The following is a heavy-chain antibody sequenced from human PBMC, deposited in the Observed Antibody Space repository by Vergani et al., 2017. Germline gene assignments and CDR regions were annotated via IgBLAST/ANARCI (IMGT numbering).Heavy chain of an antibody. V-gene: IGHV3-23*01. CDR2: ISGSGGST. CDR1: GFTFNHYA. D-gene: IGHD5-12*01. Sequence: EVQLLESGGDLVQPGGSLRLSCAAYGFTFNHYAMNWVRQAPGKGLERVSGISGSGGSTYYAGSVKGRFTISRDSSKNTLYLQMNSLSAGDTAVYYCAKANPRNSGYDYLYYYHAMDVWGQGTTVTVSS. J-gene: IGHJ6*02. CDR3: AKANPRNSGYDYLYYYHAMDV.